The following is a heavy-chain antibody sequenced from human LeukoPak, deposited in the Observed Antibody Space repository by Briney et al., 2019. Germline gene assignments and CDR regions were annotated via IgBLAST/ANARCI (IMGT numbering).Heavy chain of an antibody. CDR3: ARDSVRDFWSGYYISPTPYYGMDV. Sequence: EASVKVSRKASGYTFTSYYIHSVRQAPGQGLEWVGIINPSGGSTSYAQKFQGRVIMTRDTSTSTVYMELSSLRSEDTAVYCCARDSVRDFWSGYYISPTPYYGMDVWGQGTLVTVSS. CDR1: GYTFTSYY. J-gene: IGHJ6*02. D-gene: IGHD3-3*01. CDR2: INPSGGST. V-gene: IGHV1-46*01.